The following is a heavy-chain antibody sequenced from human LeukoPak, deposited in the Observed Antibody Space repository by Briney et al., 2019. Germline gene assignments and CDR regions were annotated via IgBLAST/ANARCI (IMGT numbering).Heavy chain of an antibody. CDR1: GGSAGSISSSNYY. CDR2: IYYSGST. CDR3: ARHVWWARDIVVVPAAPFDY. J-gene: IGHJ4*02. D-gene: IGHD2-2*01. V-gene: IGHV4-39*01. Sequence: KSSETLSLTCTVSGGSAGSISSSNYYWGWVRQPPGKGLEWIGSIYYSGSTYYSPSLKSRATISVDTSKNQFSLKLSSVTAADTAVYYCARHVWWARDIVVVPAAPFDYWGQGTLVTVSS.